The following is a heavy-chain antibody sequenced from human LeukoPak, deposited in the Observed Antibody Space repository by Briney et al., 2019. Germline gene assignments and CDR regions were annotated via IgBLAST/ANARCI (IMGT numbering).Heavy chain of an antibody. Sequence: SVKVSCEASGGTFSSYAISCVRQAPGQGLEWMGGIIPIFGTANYAQKFQGRVTITTDESTSTAYMELSSLRSEDTAVYYRARVVDHYYYMDVWGKGTTVTVSS. V-gene: IGHV1-69*05. CDR2: IIPIFGTA. J-gene: IGHJ6*03. CDR3: ARVVDHYYYMDV. D-gene: IGHD2-15*01. CDR1: GGTFSSYA.